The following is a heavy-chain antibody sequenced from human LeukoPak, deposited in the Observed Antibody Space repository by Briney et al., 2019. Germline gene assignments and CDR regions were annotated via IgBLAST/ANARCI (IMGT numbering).Heavy chain of an antibody. CDR3: AKARVAAAVSRFDY. CDR1: GFNLNTYT. J-gene: IGHJ4*02. Sequence: GGSLRLSCAASGFNLNTYTMNWVRQAPGKGLEWVSAISGSGGSTYYADSVKGRFTISRDNSKNTLYLQMNSLRAEDTAVYYCAKARVAAAVSRFDYWGQGTLVTVSS. V-gene: IGHV3-23*01. D-gene: IGHD6-13*01. CDR2: ISGSGGST.